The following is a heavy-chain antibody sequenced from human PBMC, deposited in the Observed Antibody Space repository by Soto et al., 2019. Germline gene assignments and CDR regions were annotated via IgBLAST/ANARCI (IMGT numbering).Heavy chain of an antibody. V-gene: IGHV3-23*01. CDR2: ISGGGSNT. J-gene: IGHJ4*02. Sequence: GWSLRLSCASSVFPFISYVMSWVRQAPGKGLEWVSGISGGGSNTFYADYVKGRFTISRDNSKNTLLLQMNSLGAEDTVVYYCAKDSNKYSSSLRGRYFDYWGQGIGVTVSS. D-gene: IGHD4-4*01. CDR1: VFPFISYV. CDR3: AKDSNKYSSSLRGRYFDY.